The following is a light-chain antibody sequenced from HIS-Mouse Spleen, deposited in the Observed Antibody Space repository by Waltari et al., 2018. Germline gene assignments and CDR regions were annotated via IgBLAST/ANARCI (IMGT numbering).Light chain of an antibody. J-gene: IGLJ3*02. CDR1: SSAFGSYNL. CDR3: CSYAGSSTWV. CDR2: EGS. Sequence: QSALTQPASVSGSPGQSITISCTGTSSAFGSYNLFSWYQHTPGKAPKLMIYEGSKRPSGVSNRFSGSKSGNTASLTISGLQAEDEADYYCCSYAGSSTWVFGGGTKLTVL. V-gene: IGLV2-23*01.